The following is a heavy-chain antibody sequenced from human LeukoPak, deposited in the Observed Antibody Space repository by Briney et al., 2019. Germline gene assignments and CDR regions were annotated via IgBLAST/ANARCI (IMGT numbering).Heavy chain of an antibody. D-gene: IGHD1/OR15-1a*01. CDR2: IRQDGSVQ. V-gene: IGHV3-7*01. CDR3: LVTTRSRGFDY. J-gene: IGHJ4*02. Sequence: GGSLRLSCAASGFTFSSYAMSWVRQAPGKGLEWVANIRQDGSVQNYVDSVKGRFTISRDNPKNSVYLQMSSLRAEDTAVYYCLVTTRSRGFDYWGQGTLVTVSS. CDR1: GFTFSSYA.